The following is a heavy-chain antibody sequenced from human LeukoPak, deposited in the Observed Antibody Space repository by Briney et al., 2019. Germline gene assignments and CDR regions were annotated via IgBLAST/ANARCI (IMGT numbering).Heavy chain of an antibody. CDR3: ARDSSLEWLPGSFDY. D-gene: IGHD3-3*01. CDR1: GFTVSSNY. Sequence: PGGSLRLSCAASGFTVSSNYMSWVRQAPGKGLEWVSVIYSGGSTYYADSVKGRFTISRDNSKNTLYLQMNSLRAEDTAVYYCARDSSLEWLPGSFDYWGQGTLVTVPS. V-gene: IGHV3-66*02. J-gene: IGHJ4*02. CDR2: IYSGGST.